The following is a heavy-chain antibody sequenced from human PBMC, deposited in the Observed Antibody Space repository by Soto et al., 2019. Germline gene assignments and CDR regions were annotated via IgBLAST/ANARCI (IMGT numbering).Heavy chain of an antibody. V-gene: IGHV4-30-4*01. CDR2: IYYSGST. Sequence: PSETLSLTCTVSGGSISSGDYYWSWIRQPPGKGLEWIGYIYYSGSTYYNPSLKSRVTISVDTSKNQFSLKLSSVTAADTAVYYCARVQDYYGSGSYYRGYFDYWGQGTLVTVSS. D-gene: IGHD3-10*01. J-gene: IGHJ4*02. CDR1: GGSISSGDYY. CDR3: ARVQDYYGSGSYYRGYFDY.